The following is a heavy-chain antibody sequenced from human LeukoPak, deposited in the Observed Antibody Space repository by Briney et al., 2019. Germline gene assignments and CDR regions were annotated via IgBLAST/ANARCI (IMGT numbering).Heavy chain of an antibody. CDR2: INHSGST. J-gene: IGHJ5*02. Sequence: SETLSLTCGVYGGSFSGYYWNWIRQSPGKGLEWIGEINHSGSTNYNPSLKSRVTMSVDTSKNQFSLKLNSVTAADTAVYYCASLSEYCSAGSCYLGWFDPWGQGTLVTVSS. V-gene: IGHV4-34*01. CDR3: ASLSEYCSAGSCYLGWFDP. D-gene: IGHD2-15*01. CDR1: GGSFSGYY.